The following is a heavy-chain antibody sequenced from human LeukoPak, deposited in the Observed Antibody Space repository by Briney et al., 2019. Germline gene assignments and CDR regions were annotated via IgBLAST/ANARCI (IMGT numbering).Heavy chain of an antibody. CDR2: ISAYNGHT. D-gene: IGHD4-17*01. V-gene: IGHV1-18*01. CDR1: GYTFTKYG. J-gene: IGHJ4*02. CDR3: ARTGIDYGDYGLLDY. Sequence: GASVEVSCKASGYTFTKYGITWVRQAPGQGPEWVGWISAYNGHTESAQKFQGRVTMTTDTSTNTAYMELRSLRSDDTAVYCCARTGIDYGDYGLLDYWGQGSLVTVSS.